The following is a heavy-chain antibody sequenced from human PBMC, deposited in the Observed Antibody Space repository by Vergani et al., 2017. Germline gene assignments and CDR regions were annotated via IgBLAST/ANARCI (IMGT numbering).Heavy chain of an antibody. CDR1: GFTFDDYG. V-gene: IGHV3-20*04. Sequence: EVQLVESVGGVVRPGGSLRLSCAASGFTFDDYGMSWVRQAPGKGLEWVSGINWNGGSSGYADSVKGRFTISRDNAKNSLYLQMNSLRAEDTALYYCARTSSPYSGYNLLYYFDYWGQGTLVTVSS. CDR2: INWNGGSS. J-gene: IGHJ4*02. D-gene: IGHD5-12*01. CDR3: ARTSSPYSGYNLLYYFDY.